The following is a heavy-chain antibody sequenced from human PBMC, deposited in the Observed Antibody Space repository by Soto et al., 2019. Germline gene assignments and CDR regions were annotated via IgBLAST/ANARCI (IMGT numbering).Heavy chain of an antibody. CDR1: GFTFSDHY. CDR2: ISTSSSYT. V-gene: IGHV3-11*03. J-gene: IGHJ4*02. CDR3: ARLRLTGYFDY. Sequence: SGGSLRLSCVASGFTFSDHYMTWIRQAPGKGLEWLSYISTSSSYTNYADSVKGRFTISRDNAMNSLYLQMNSLRAEDTAVYYCARLRLTGYFDYWGQRTPVTVSS.